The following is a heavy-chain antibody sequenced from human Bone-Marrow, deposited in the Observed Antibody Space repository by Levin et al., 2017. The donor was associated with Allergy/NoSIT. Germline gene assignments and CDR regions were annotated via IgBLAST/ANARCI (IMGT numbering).Heavy chain of an antibody. Sequence: SETLSLTCSVSGGSVNRGDRSWSWIRQPPGKGLEWIGYMYHSGATYYNPSLKSRASISVDRSNNKFSLNLTSVTAADTAVYFCAGFYTFDAVDIWGQGTVVAVSS. J-gene: IGHJ3*02. V-gene: IGHV4-30-2*01. D-gene: IGHD2/OR15-2a*01. CDR1: GGSVNRGDRS. CDR2: MYHSGAT. CDR3: AGFYTFDAVDI.